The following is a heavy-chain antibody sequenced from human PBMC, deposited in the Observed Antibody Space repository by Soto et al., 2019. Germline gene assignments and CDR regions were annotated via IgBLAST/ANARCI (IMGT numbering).Heavy chain of an antibody. CDR3: ARHRPEYYDFWTSWLDY. CDR1: GGSISSSSYY. D-gene: IGHD3-3*01. V-gene: IGHV4-39*01. Sequence: QLQLQESGPGLVKPSETLSLTCTVSGGSISSSSYYWGWIRQPPGKGLEWIGSIYYSGSTYYNPSLKSRVTISVDTSKNQFSLKLSSVTAADTAVYYCARHRPEYYDFWTSWLDYWGQGTLVTVSS. CDR2: IYYSGST. J-gene: IGHJ4*02.